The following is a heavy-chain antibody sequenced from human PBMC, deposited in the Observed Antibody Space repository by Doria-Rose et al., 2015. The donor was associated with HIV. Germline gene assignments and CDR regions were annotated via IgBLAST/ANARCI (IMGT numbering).Heavy chain of an antibody. Sequence: TLSLTCRVSGASVSSRGYSWNWIRQVPGKGLESLGYTYYTGTSDYSPSLKSRLNMAVDTSKNQFSLKLSFVTVADTAVYYCARMGSYRELDYWGQGALVIVSA. CDR2: TYYTGTS. V-gene: IGHV4-31*03. J-gene: IGHJ4*02. CDR3: ARMGSYRELDY. D-gene: IGHD3-3*01. CDR1: GASVSSRGYS.